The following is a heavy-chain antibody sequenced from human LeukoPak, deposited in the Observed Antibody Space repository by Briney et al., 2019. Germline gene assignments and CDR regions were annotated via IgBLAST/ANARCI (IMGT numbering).Heavy chain of an antibody. D-gene: IGHD2-21*01. CDR3: ARGTILSLPDV. CDR1: GFTFSSYN. Sequence: KPGGSLRLSCAASGFTFSSYNMNWVRQAPGKGLEWVSSISSGGGYINYADSVKGRFTISRDNAKNLVYLQMNSLRAEDTAVYYCARGTILSLPDVWGQGTTVTVSS. J-gene: IGHJ6*02. CDR2: ISSGGGYI. V-gene: IGHV3-21*01.